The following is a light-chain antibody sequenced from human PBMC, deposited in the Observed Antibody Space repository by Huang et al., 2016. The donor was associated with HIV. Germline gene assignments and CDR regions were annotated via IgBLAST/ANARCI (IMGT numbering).Light chain of an antibody. CDR1: QNVGNN. CDR2: AAS. Sequence: EIVMTQSPATLSVSPGERATLSCRASQNVGNNVAWDQHKPGQAPRHLISAASTRAAGIPARFSGSGSGTGFTLTISSLQSEDFAFYYCQQYYRWLLYTFGPGTKVDVK. J-gene: IGKJ3*01. V-gene: IGKV3-15*01. CDR3: QQYYRWLLYT.